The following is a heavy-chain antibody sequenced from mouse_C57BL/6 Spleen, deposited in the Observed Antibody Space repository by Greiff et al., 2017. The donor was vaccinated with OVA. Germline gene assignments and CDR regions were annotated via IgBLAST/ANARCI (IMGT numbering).Heavy chain of an antibody. CDR3: ARATSDFDV. CDR1: GYTFTSYW. Sequence: VQLQQPGAELVKPGASVKLSCKASGYTFTSYWMQWVKQRPGQGLEWIGEIDPSGSYTNYNQKFKGKATLTVDTSSSTAYMQLSSLTSEDSAVYYCARATSDFDVGGTGTTVTVSS. J-gene: IGHJ1*03. CDR2: IDPSGSYT. V-gene: IGHV1-50*01.